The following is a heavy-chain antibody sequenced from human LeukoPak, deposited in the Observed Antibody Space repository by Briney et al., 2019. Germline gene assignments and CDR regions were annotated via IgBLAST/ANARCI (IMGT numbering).Heavy chain of an antibody. CDR3: ARARASGRSGFDY. J-gene: IGHJ4*02. CDR2: ISWNSGSI. D-gene: IGHD2-15*01. CDR1: GFTFDDYA. Sequence: GGSLRLPCAASGFTFDDYAMHWVRQAPGKGLEWVSGISWNSGSIGYADSVKGRFTISRDNAKNSLDLQMNSLRDEDTAVYYCARARASGRSGFDYWGQGTLVTVSS. V-gene: IGHV3-9*01.